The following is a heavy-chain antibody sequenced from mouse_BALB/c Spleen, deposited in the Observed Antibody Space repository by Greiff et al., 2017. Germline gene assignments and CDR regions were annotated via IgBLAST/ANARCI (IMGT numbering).Heavy chain of an antibody. J-gene: IGHJ2*01. Sequence: EVQGVESGGGLVKPGGSLKLSCAASGFTFSSYAMSWVRQSPEKRLEWVAEISSGGSYTYYPDTVTGRFTISRYNSKNTLYLQMSSLRSEDTAMYYCASSDGYYFDYWGQGTTLTVSS. V-gene: IGHV5-9-4*01. CDR3: ASSDGYYFDY. D-gene: IGHD2-3*01. CDR2: ISSGGSYT. CDR1: GFTFSSYA.